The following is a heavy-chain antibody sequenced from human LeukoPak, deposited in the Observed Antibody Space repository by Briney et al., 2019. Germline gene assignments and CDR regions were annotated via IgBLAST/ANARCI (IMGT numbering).Heavy chain of an antibody. V-gene: IGHV3-23*01. CDR1: GFPFNSFG. CDR2: ISGRGSGGST. J-gene: IGHJ4*02. Sequence: GSLVLFCGGSGFPFNSFGMRGGRQAPGKGLGWVSSISGRGSGGSTYYADSVKGRFTISRDNSKSTLYLQMNSLRAEDTAVYYCAKDRSFLWFHDYWGQGTLVTVSS. CDR3: AKDRSFLWFHDY. D-gene: IGHD2/OR15-2a*01.